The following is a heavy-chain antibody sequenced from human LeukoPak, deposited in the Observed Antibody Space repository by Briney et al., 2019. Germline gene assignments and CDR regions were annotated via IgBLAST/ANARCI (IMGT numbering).Heavy chain of an antibody. D-gene: IGHD3-3*01. V-gene: IGHV4-31*03. CDR2: IYYSGST. CDR1: GGPISSGGYY. CDR3: ARVSESLDAFDI. Sequence: SQTLSLTCTVSGGPISSGGYYWSWIRQHPGKGLEWIGYIYYSGSTYYNPSLKSRVTISVDTSKNQFSLKLSSVTAADTAVYYCARVSESLDAFDIWGQGTMVTVSS. J-gene: IGHJ3*02.